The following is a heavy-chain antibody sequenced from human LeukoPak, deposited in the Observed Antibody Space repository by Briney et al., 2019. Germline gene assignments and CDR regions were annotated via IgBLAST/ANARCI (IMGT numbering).Heavy chain of an antibody. Sequence: SETLSLTCTVSGGSVSSGSSYWSWIRQPPGQGLEWIGYIYHSGPTNYNPSLKSRVTISADTPKNQFSVQLGSVTAADTAVYDCARSPLGYFDYWGQGNLVTVSS. V-gene: IGHV4-61*01. D-gene: IGHD7-27*01. J-gene: IGHJ4*02. CDR2: IYHSGPT. CDR3: ARSPLGYFDY. CDR1: GGSVSSGSSY.